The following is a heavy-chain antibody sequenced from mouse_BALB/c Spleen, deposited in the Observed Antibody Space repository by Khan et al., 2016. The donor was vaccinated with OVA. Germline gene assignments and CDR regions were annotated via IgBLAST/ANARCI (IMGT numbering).Heavy chain of an antibody. CDR2: IISIGTT. CDR3: ARSLSSLYGYAMDY. Sequence: QLEESGPGLVTPSQSLSLTCTVTDYSITSDYAWNWIRQFPGNKLEWMGYIISIGTTSSNPSLKSRISITRDTSKNQFFLQLKSVTTEDTATYYGARSLSSLYGYAMDYWGRGTSVTVSA. J-gene: IGHJ4*01. CDR1: DYSITSDYA. D-gene: IGHD1-1*01. V-gene: IGHV3-2*02.